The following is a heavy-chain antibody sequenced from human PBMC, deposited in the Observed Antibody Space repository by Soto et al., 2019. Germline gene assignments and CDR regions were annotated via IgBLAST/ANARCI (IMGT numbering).Heavy chain of an antibody. J-gene: IGHJ1*01. CDR3: ARGYAGSYGEYFQH. CDR2: ISSGGTTI. Sequence: EVQLVESGGGLVQPGGSLRLSCAASGYSFSTYEMSWVRQAPGKGLEWVSYISSGGTTIYYADSVKGRFTISRDDAKTSLDLHMNSLRADDTVVYYCARGYAGSYGEYFQHWGQGTPVIVSS. V-gene: IGHV3-48*03. D-gene: IGHD1-26*01. CDR1: GYSFSTYE.